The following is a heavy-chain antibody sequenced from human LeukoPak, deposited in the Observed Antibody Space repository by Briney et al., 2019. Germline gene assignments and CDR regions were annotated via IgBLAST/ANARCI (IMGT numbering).Heavy chain of an antibody. CDR3: ARGDGIAASPDDY. CDR2: INPSGGST. J-gene: IGHJ4*02. Sequence: ASVTVSCTASGYTFTIYYMHWVRQAPGQGLEWMGIINPSGGSTSYAQKFQGRVTMTRDTSTSTVYMELSSLRSEDTAVYYCARGDGIAASPDDYWGQGTLVTVSS. V-gene: IGHV1-46*01. D-gene: IGHD6-13*01. CDR1: GYTFTIYY.